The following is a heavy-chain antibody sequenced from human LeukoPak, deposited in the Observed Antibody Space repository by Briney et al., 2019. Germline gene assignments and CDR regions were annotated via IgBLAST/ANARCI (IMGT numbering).Heavy chain of an antibody. V-gene: IGHV2-5*01. Sequence: ESGPTLVKPTPTLTLTFTFSGFSLSTSGVGVGWIRQPPGKALEWLALIYWNDDKRYSPSLKSRLTITKDTSKNQVVLTMTNMDPVDTATYYCARQNGTYYDFWSGYYFDRKGGDFDYWGQGTLVTVSS. CDR3: ARQNGTYYDFWSGYYFDRKGGDFDY. J-gene: IGHJ4*02. CDR2: IYWNDDK. D-gene: IGHD3-3*01. CDR1: GFSLSTSGVG.